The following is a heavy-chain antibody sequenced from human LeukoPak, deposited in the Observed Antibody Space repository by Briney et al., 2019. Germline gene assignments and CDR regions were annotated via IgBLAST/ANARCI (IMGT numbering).Heavy chain of an antibody. CDR1: GFTFSDYY. V-gene: IGHV3-20*04. Sequence: PGGSLRLSCAASGFTFSDYYMTWIRQAPGKGLEWVSGINLNGGSTGYADSVKGRFTISRDNAKNSLYLQMNSLRAEDTAVYYCARGRGYCSSTSCYYYYYYMDVWGKGTTVTVSS. CDR2: INLNGGST. D-gene: IGHD2-2*01. CDR3: ARGRGYCSSTSCYYYYYYMDV. J-gene: IGHJ6*03.